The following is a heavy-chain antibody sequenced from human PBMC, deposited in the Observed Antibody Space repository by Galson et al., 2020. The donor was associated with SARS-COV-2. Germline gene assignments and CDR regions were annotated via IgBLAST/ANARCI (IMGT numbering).Heavy chain of an antibody. CDR3: ARGAEERRIIVVVPYYYSYMDV. V-gene: IGHV4-38-2*01. CDR1: DYSISSGYY. D-gene: IGHD2-15*01. CDR2: FYHSGST. J-gene: IGHJ6*03. Sequence: SETLSLTCAVSDYSISSGYYWGWIRQPPGKGLEWIGSFYHSGSTYYNPSLKSRVAISVDASKNQFSLSLSSVTAADTAVYYCARGAEERRIIVVVPYYYSYMDVWGSGTTVTVSS.